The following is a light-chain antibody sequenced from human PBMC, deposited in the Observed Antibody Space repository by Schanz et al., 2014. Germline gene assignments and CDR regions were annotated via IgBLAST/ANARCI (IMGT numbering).Light chain of an antibody. Sequence: QSALTQPASVSGSPGQSITISCTGTSSDIGGYNYVSWYQQHPGKAPNLMIYDVTNRPSGVSNRFSGSKSGNTASLTISGLQPEDEADYYCSSYTRSRTRVFGGGTKLTVL. J-gene: IGLJ3*02. CDR3: SSYTRSRTRV. V-gene: IGLV2-14*03. CDR2: DVT. CDR1: SSDIGGYNY.